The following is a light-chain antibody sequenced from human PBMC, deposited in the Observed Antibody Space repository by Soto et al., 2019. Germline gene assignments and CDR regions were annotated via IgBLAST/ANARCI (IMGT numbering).Light chain of an antibody. CDR2: QDN. V-gene: IGLV3-1*01. J-gene: IGLJ1*01. CDR1: ILWGKF. Sequence: SYELTQPPSVSVSPGQTASITCSGDILWGKFVSWYQHKAGESPVVVIYQDNRRPSGIPDRFSGSRSGNTATLTISGTQAVDEADYYCQAWDTGIHYVFGTGTKVTVL. CDR3: QAWDTGIHYV.